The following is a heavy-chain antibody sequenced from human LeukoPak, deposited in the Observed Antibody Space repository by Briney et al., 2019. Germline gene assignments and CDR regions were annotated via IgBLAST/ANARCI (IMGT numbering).Heavy chain of an antibody. CDR1: GYTFTSYA. CDR3: ARSGITVTTMDNWWFGDWFDP. CDR2: INAGNGNT. J-gene: IGHJ5*02. V-gene: IGHV1-3*01. D-gene: IGHD4-17*01. Sequence: GASVKVSCKASGYTFTSYAMHWVRQAPGQRLEWMGWINAGNGNTKYSQKFQGRITITRDTSASTAYMELSSLRSEDTAGYYCARSGITVTTMDNWWFGDWFDPWGQGTLVTVSS.